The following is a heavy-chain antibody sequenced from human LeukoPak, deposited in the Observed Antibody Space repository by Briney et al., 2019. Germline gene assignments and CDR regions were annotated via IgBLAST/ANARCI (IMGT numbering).Heavy chain of an antibody. CDR1: GFTFSSHG. J-gene: IGHJ2*01. V-gene: IGHV3-23*01. D-gene: IGHD3-22*01. Sequence: GGSLRLSCAASGFTFSSHGMNWVRQAPGKGLEWVSGIIPSGHTTYYADSVRGRFTISRDNSRNTLYLQMNSLRAEDTAVYYCAADNYYDSSGYYGWYFDLWGRGTLVTVSS. CDR2: IIPSGHTT. CDR3: AADNYYDSSGYYGWYFDL.